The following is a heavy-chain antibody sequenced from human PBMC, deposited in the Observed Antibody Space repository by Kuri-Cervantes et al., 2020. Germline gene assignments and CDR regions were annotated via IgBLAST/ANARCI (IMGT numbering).Heavy chain of an antibody. V-gene: IGHV4-61*01. D-gene: IGHD6-13*01. Sequence: LETRSLNCVASSGSISSGCYSWSWIRQPPGKGLEWIGYIYYSGSTNYNPSLKSRVTISVDTSKNQFSLKLSSVTAADTAVYYCARAQRGSWYVNWWSAPWGQGTLVTVSS. J-gene: IGHJ5*02. CDR3: ARAQRGSWYVNWWSAP. CDR2: IYYSGST. CDR1: SGSISSGCYS.